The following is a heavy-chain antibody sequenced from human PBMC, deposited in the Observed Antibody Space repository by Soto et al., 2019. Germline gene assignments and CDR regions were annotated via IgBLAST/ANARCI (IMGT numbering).Heavy chain of an antibody. D-gene: IGHD3-3*01. CDR3: ARGNTIFGEVACMDV. CDR1: GFTFTNYG. Sequence: ASVKVSCKASGFTFTNYGINWVRQAPGQGLEWMGWVTADNSSTTYAQNVLGRVTMTTDTSTNTAYMELRSLRSDDTAVYYCARGNTIFGEVACMDVWSQGTTVTVSS. V-gene: IGHV1-18*01. CDR2: VTADNSST. J-gene: IGHJ6*02.